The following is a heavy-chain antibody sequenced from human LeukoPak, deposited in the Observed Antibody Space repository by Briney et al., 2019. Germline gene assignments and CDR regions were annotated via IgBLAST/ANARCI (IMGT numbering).Heavy chain of an antibody. CDR2: IYYSGST. Sequence: SETLSLTCTVSDGSISSYYWSWIRQPPGKGLEWTGYIYYSGSTNYNPSLKSRVTISVDTSKNQFSLKLSSVTAADTAVYYCARVGTYGSGSYLSWLDYWGQGTLVTVSS. J-gene: IGHJ4*02. V-gene: IGHV4-59*01. CDR1: DGSISSYY. D-gene: IGHD3-10*01. CDR3: ARVGTYGSGSYLSWLDY.